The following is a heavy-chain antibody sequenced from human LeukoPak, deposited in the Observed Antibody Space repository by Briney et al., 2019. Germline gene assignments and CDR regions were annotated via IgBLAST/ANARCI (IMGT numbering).Heavy chain of an antibody. CDR3: ARYGADGTNWFDP. V-gene: IGHV4-59*01. J-gene: IGHJ5*02. CDR1: GGSISRYY. D-gene: IGHD6-13*01. CDR2: IYYRGST. Sequence: SETPSLTSTVSGGSISRYYWSWIRQPPGKGLEWLGYIYYRGSTNYKPSLKTGVTISVDTSKNQCSLKLSSVTAANTAVYYCARYGADGTNWFDPWGQGTLFTVSS.